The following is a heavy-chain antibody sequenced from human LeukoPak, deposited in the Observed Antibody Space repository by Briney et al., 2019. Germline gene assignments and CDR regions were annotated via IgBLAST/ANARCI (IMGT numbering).Heavy chain of an antibody. D-gene: IGHD1-14*01. CDR1: GGSISSSSYY. Sequence: TSETLSLTCTVSGGSISSSSYYWGWIRQPPGKGLEWIGSIYYSGSTYYNPSLKSRVTISVDTSKNQFSLKLSSVTAADTAVYYCARVTIDAQTGGPTKGIDYWGQGTLVTVSS. CDR3: ARVTIDAQTGGPTKGIDY. V-gene: IGHV4-39*07. J-gene: IGHJ4*02. CDR2: IYYSGST.